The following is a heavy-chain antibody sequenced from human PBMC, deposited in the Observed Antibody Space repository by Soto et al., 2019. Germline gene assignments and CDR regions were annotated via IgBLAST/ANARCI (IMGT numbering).Heavy chain of an antibody. J-gene: IGHJ6*02. CDR2: IIPIFGTA. D-gene: IGHD6-6*01. Sequence: ASVKVSCKASGGTFSSYAISWVRQAPGQGLEWMGGIIPIFGTANYAQKFQGRVTITADESTSTAYMELSSLRSEDTAVYYRARAPSQQLVPTYYYYGMDVWGQGTTVTVSS. CDR3: ARAPSQQLVPTYYYYGMDV. V-gene: IGHV1-69*13. CDR1: GGTFSSYA.